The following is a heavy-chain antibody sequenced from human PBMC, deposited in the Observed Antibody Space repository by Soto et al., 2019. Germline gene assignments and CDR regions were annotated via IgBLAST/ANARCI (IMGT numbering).Heavy chain of an antibody. V-gene: IGHV1-8*01. CDR3: AASWGELLRFDI. D-gene: IGHD1-26*01. CDR2: MNPNSGNT. J-gene: IGHJ3*02. CDR1: GYTFTSYD. Sequence: QVQLVQSGAEVKKPGASVKVSCKASGYTFTSYDINWVRQATGQGLEWMGWMNPNSGNTGDAQKFQGKVTMNWNTSISTAYMELSSLRSEDTAVYYCAASWGELLRFDIWGQGTRVTVSS.